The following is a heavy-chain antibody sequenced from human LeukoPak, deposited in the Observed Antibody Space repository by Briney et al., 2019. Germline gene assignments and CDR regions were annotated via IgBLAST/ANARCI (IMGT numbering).Heavy chain of an antibody. CDR2: IYTSGST. CDR3: ARALYSSGYYYYMDV. J-gene: IGHJ6*03. D-gene: IGHD6-19*01. V-gene: IGHV4-61*02. Sequence: SETLSLTCTVSGGSISSGSYYWSWIRQPAGKGLEGIGRIYTSGSTNYNPSLRSRVPISVDTSKNQLSLKLSSVTAADTAVYYCARALYSSGYYYYMDVWAKGPRSPSP. CDR1: GGSISSGSYY.